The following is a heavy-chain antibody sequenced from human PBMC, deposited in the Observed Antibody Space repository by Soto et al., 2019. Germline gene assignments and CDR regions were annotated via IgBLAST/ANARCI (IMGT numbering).Heavy chain of an antibody. Sequence: GGSLRLSCECSGFIFSNNVMHWVRQAPGKGLEWVAFMSYDGSAKFLADSVKGRFTISRDNSKSTLFLHMSSLRAEDTAMYYCAIVRVADSPLDHWGQGTLVTVSS. J-gene: IGHJ4*02. CDR1: GFIFSNNV. D-gene: IGHD3-10*02. CDR2: MSYDGSAK. CDR3: AIVRVADSPLDH. V-gene: IGHV3-30*15.